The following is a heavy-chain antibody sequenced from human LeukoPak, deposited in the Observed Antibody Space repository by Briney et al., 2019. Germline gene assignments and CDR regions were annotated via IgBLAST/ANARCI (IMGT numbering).Heavy chain of an antibody. Sequence: PSETLSLTCTVSGGSISSYYWSWIRQPPGKGLEWIGYIYYSGSTNYNPSLKSRVTISVDTSKNQFSLKLSSVTAADTAVYYCARHDIYYGSGSESWFDPWGQGTLVTVSS. CDR1: GGSISSYY. CDR2: IYYSGST. D-gene: IGHD3-10*01. J-gene: IGHJ5*02. CDR3: ARHDIYYGSGSESWFDP. V-gene: IGHV4-59*08.